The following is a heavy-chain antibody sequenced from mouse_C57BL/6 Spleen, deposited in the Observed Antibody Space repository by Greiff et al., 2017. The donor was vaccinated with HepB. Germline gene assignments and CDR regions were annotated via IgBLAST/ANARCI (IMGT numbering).Heavy chain of an antibody. D-gene: IGHD2-1*01. V-gene: IGHV5-6*01. CDR2: ISSGGSYT. Sequence: EVKVVESGGDLVKPGGSLKLSCAASGFTFSSYGMSWVRQTPDKRLEWVATISSGGSYTYYPDSVKGRFTISRDNAKNTLYLQMSSLKSEDTAMYYCAIYYGNYVLAYWGQGTLVTVSA. CDR3: AIYYGNYVLAY. CDR1: GFTFSSYG. J-gene: IGHJ3*01.